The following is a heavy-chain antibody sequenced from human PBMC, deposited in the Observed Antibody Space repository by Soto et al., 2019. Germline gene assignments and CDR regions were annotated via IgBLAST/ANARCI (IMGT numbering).Heavy chain of an antibody. CDR1: GFTFSNYA. V-gene: IGHV3-23*01. D-gene: IGHD6-13*01. Sequence: VQMLDSGGGLMQPGGSLRVSCAASGFTFSNYAMNWARQAQGKGQEWVSAISSSGGDTYYEDSVKGRFTISRDNSKNTLYLQMNSLRVEVTSIYYCAQGALGRSSGYDLDYWGQGTLVTVSS. J-gene: IGHJ4*02. CDR3: AQGALGRSSGYDLDY. CDR2: ISSSGGDT.